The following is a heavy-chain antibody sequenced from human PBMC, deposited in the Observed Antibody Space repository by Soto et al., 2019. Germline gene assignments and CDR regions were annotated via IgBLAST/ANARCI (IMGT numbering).Heavy chain of an antibody. CDR1: GFTFSSYC. CDR2: IKQDGSEK. J-gene: IGHJ6*04. CDR3: TRGPQYCSSTSCYFSAFDMWGQGTMVTVSSGKYSPASPYMYSSGLYYYGMDV. V-gene: IGHV3-7*01. D-gene: IGHD2-2*01. Sequence: GGSLRLLCAASGFTFSSYCMTWGRQAPGKGQEWMADIKQDGSEKYYVDSVKGRFTIYRDNAKNSLLLQMNSLRAEDTAVYYCTRGPQYCSSTSCYFSAFDMWGQGTMVTVSSGKYSPASPYMYSSGLYYYGMDVWGEGTTVTVSS.